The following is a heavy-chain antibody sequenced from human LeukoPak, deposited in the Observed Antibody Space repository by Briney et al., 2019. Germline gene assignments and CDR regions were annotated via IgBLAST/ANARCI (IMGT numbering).Heavy chain of an antibody. CDR2: ISSNGGST. V-gene: IGHV3-64D*06. CDR3: VTSPPMKIDS. CDR1: GFTFSSYW. J-gene: IGHJ5*01. Sequence: GGSLRLSCAASGFTFSSYWMHWVRQAPGKGLEHVSRISSNGGSTYDADSVKGRFTISRDNSKNTLYLQMNSLRAEDTAVYYCVTSPPMKIDSWGHGTLVIVSS.